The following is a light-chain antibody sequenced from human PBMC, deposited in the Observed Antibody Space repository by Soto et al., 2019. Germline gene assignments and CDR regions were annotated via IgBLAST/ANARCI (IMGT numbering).Light chain of an antibody. J-gene: IGKJ5*01. Sequence: DIPMTQSPSTLSGSVVDRVPITCRASQTISSWLAWYQQKPGKAPKLLISDASILESGVPSRFSGTGSGTEFTLTISSLQPDDFATYFCQQYNSFSLITFGQGTRLEIK. V-gene: IGKV1-5*01. CDR3: QQYNSFSLIT. CDR1: QTISSW. CDR2: DAS.